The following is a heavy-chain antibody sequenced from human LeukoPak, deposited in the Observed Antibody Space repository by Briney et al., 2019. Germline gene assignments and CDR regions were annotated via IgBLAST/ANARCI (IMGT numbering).Heavy chain of an antibody. CDR2: INAGNGNT. Sequence: ASVKVSCKASGYTFTSYTMHWVRQAPGQRLEWMGWINAGNGNTKSSQKFQGRVAITRDTSATTAYMELSSLRSEDTAVYYCARGGSLDYWGQGTLVTVSS. V-gene: IGHV1-3*01. D-gene: IGHD6-13*01. J-gene: IGHJ4*02. CDR1: GYTFTSYT. CDR3: ARGGSLDY.